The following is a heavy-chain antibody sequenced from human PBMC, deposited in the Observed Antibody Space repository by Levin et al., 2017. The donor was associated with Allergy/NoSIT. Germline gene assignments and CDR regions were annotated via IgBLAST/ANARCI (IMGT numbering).Heavy chain of an antibody. CDR3: ARDYSVPGFVVVSWQRDAFEL. V-gene: IGHV3-23*01. CDR1: GFTFRSYA. J-gene: IGHJ3*01. CDR2: ISGSGGNT. D-gene: IGHD2-21*01. Sequence: GGSLRLSCAASGFTFRSYAMSWVRQAPGRGPEWISIISGSGGNTYYTDSVKGRFTISRDNSENTLYLQMNNVRAEDTAIYYCARDYSVPGFVVVSWQRDAFELWGQGTTVIVSS.